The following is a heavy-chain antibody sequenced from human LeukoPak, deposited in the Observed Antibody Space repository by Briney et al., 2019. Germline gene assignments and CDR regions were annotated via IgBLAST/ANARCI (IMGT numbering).Heavy chain of an antibody. J-gene: IGHJ4*02. CDR1: GFTFSSYA. V-gene: IGHV4-34*01. CDR3: AREGAEAGRPFDY. Sequence: GSLRLSCAASGFTFSSYAMSWIRQPPGKGLEWIGEINHSGSTNYNPSLKSRVTISVDTSKNQFSLKLSSVTAADTAVYYCAREGAEAGRPFDYWGQGTLVTVSS. CDR2: INHSGST. D-gene: IGHD1-26*01.